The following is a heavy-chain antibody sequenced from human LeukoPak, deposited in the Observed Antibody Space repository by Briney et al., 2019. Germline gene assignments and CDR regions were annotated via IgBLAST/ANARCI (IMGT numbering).Heavy chain of an antibody. J-gene: IGHJ4*02. CDR1: VGSLSSYY. V-gene: IGHV4-4*07. CDR3: ARGRTTYYYDSSGYLFDY. D-gene: IGHD3-22*01. CDR2: IYTSGST. Sequence: SETLSLTCTVSVGSLSSYYWSWIRQPAGKGLEGIGRIYTSGSTNYNPSLKGRVTMSVDTSKNQFSLKLSSVTAADTAVYYCARGRTTYYYDSSGYLFDYWGQGTLVTVSS.